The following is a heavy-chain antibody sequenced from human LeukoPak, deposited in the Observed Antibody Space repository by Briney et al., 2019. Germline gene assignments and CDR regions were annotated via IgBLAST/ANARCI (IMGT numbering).Heavy chain of an antibody. V-gene: IGHV3-11*06. J-gene: IGHJ4*02. Sequence: PGGSLRLSCAASGFTFSDYYMSWIRQAPGKGLEWVSFISSSGSYTHYADSVKGRFTISRDNAKNSLYLQMNSLRAEDTAVYSCARGVSGSYGALFDSWGQGTLVTVSS. D-gene: IGHD1-26*01. CDR2: ISSSGSYT. CDR1: GFTFSDYY. CDR3: ARGVSGSYGALFDS.